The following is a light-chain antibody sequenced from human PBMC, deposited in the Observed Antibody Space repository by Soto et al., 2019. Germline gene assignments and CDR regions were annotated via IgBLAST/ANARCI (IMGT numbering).Light chain of an antibody. Sequence: DILMTQSPSTLSASLGDRATLSCRASQSISISLAWYQQKPGKAPRLLIYDASIFATGVPSRFSGSGSGTEFTLTISNLEPDDFADYYCQQNRSCRTFGQGTKVDIK. CDR1: QSISIS. CDR2: DAS. CDR3: QQNRSCRT. V-gene: IGKV1-5*01. J-gene: IGKJ1*01.